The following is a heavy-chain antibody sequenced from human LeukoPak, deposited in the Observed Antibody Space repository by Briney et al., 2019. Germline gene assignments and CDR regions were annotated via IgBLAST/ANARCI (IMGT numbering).Heavy chain of an antibody. Sequence: GTSLRLSCTASGFNFGIYGMHWVRQAPGKGLEWVAVMWDDGTNEYYVESVKGRFTISSDNGKRTLYLQMNSLRVEDTAVYYCARDFGLDCSSTSCYSGDAFDIWGQGTMVTVSS. V-gene: IGHV3-33*01. CDR2: MWDDGTNE. CDR1: GFNFGIYG. D-gene: IGHD2-2*01. CDR3: ARDFGLDCSSTSCYSGDAFDI. J-gene: IGHJ3*02.